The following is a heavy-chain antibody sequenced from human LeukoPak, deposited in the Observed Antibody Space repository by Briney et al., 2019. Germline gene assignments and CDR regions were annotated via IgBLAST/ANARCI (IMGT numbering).Heavy chain of an antibody. CDR1: GFTFNRDW. CDR3: AKGFEWFGELSCVDY. V-gene: IGHV3-7*01. D-gene: IGHD3-10*01. Sequence: GGSLRLSCTASGFTFNRDWTAWVRQAPGKGLEWVANIKEDGSEKNYVDSVKGRFTISRDNAENSVYLQMNDLRAEDTGVYYCAKGFEWFGELSCVDYWGQGTLVTVSS. CDR2: IKEDGSEK. J-gene: IGHJ4*02.